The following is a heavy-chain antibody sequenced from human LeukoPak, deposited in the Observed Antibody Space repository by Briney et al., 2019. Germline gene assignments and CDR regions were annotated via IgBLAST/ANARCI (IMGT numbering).Heavy chain of an antibody. J-gene: IGHJ5*02. Sequence: PGGSLRLSCTASGFTFSGYSMNWVRQAPGKGLEWVSSISTSSSYIYYADSVKGRFTISRNNPKNSLYLQMNSLRAEDTAVYYCARDGRYRTNVFDPWGQGTLVTVSS. CDR3: ARDGRYRTNVFDP. D-gene: IGHD1-14*01. CDR1: GFTFSGYS. V-gene: IGHV3-21*04. CDR2: ISTSSSYI.